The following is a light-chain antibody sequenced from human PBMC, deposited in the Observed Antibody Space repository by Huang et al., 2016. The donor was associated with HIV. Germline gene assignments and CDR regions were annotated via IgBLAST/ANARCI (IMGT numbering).Light chain of an antibody. V-gene: IGKV2D-29*02. CDR1: QSLLHSDGKTY. J-gene: IGKJ4*01. CDR2: EVS. CDR3: MQSIQLPLT. Sequence: DIVMTQTPLSLSVTPGQPASISCKSSQSLLHSDGKTYLYWYLQKVGQSPQLLIYEVSHRVSGVPDRFSGSGSGTDFTLKISRMEAEDVGVYYCMQSIQLPLTFGGGTKVEIK.